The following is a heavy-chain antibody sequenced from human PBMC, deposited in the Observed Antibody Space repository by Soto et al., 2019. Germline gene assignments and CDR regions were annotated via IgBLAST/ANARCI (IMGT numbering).Heavy chain of an antibody. CDR2: IYYNGNT. V-gene: IGHV4-39*01. Sequence: SETLSLTCTVSNGSINSSISYWGWIRQPPGGGLAWIGRIYYNGNTYYNPSLKSRVTISVDTSKNQFSLKLSAVTAADTAVYYCARHPTGLWSGDGPDYWAQGNLVS. CDR3: ARHPTGLWSGDGPDY. D-gene: IGHD3-10*01. J-gene: IGHJ4*02. CDR1: NGSINSSISY.